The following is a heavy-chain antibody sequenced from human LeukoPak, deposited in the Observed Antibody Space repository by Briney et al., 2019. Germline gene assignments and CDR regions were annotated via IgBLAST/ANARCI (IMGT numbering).Heavy chain of an antibody. Sequence: PSETLSLTCAVYGGSFSGYYWSWIRQPPGKGLEWIGEINHSGTTNYNPSLKSRVTISVDTSKNQFSLRLDSVTAADTAVYYCARVTIFDYGILAVPISFDMWGQGTMVTVSS. V-gene: IGHV4-34*01. CDR2: INHSGTT. D-gene: IGHD3-3*01. CDR3: ARVTIFDYGILAVPISFDM. CDR1: GGSFSGYY. J-gene: IGHJ3*02.